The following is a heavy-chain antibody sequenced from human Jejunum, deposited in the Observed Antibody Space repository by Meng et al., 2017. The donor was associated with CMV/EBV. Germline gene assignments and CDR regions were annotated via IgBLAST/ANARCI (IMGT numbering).Heavy chain of an antibody. J-gene: IGHJ4*02. Sequence: LRLSCAASGFTFSSSYMYWVRQVPGKGLVWVSRVIPDGSGTGYADAVKGRFIISRDNAQNSLYLQMNSLRVDDTAMYFCEGGDGYWGRGTLVTVSS. D-gene: IGHD3-16*01. CDR1: GFTFSSSY. CDR2: VIPDGSGT. V-gene: IGHV3-74*01. CDR3: EGGDGY.